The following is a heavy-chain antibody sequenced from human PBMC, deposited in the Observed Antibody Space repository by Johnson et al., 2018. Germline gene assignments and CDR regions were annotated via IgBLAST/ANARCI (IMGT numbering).Heavy chain of an antibody. V-gene: IGHV4-34*01. CDR3: AGRTKDYMDV. CDR1: GGSFSGYY. D-gene: IGHD1-7*01. CDR2: INHSGST. Sequence: QVQLQQWGAGLLKASETLSLTCAVYGGSFSGYYWSWIRQPPGKGLEWIGEINHSGSTNYNPPLKSRVPISVDTSKNHFSLKLSSVTAADTAVYYCAGRTKDYMDVWGKVTTVTVSS. J-gene: IGHJ6*03.